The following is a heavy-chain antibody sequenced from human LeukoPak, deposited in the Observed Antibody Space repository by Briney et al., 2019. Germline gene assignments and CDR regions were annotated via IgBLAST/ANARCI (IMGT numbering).Heavy chain of an antibody. Sequence: SETLSLTCTVSGGSISTYYWTWIRQPPGKGLEWIGHIYYSGSTNYNPSLKSRVTMSVDTSKNQFSVRLRSVTAADTAVYYCARGGRKAAALDYWGQGTQVTVSS. J-gene: IGHJ4*02. D-gene: IGHD6-13*01. V-gene: IGHV4-59*01. CDR3: ARGGRKAAALDY. CDR2: IYYSGST. CDR1: GGSISTYY.